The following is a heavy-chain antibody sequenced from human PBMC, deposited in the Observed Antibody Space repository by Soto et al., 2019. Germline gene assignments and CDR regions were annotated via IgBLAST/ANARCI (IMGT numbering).Heavy chain of an antibody. V-gene: IGHV4-61*01. CDR3: ARGATVTQYDY. CDR1: GVSVSSGSFY. J-gene: IGHJ4*02. CDR2: GSYSGTT. D-gene: IGHD4-17*01. Sequence: LSLTCTVSGVSVSSGSFYWAWIRQPPGKGLEWIGFGSYSGTTNYKPSLKSRVTISVDTSRSQISLKVSSLTAADTAVYYCARGATVTQYDYWGQGTLVTVSS.